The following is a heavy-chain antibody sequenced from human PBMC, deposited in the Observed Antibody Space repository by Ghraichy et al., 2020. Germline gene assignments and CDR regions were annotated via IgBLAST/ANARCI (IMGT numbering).Heavy chain of an antibody. D-gene: IGHD3-3*01. CDR1: GFTFSSYS. Sequence: GGSLRLSCAASGFTFSSYSMNWVRQAPGKGLEWVSSISSSSSYIYYADSVKGRFTISRDNAKNSLYLQMNSLRAEDTAVYYCARVTRVFGGGEGDFDYWGQGTLVTVSS. CDR2: ISSSSSYI. CDR3: ARVTRVFGGGEGDFDY. J-gene: IGHJ4*02. V-gene: IGHV3-21*01.